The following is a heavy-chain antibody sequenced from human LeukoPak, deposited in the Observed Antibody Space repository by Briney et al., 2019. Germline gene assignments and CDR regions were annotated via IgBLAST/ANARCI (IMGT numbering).Heavy chain of an antibody. Sequence: GGSLRLSCAASGFTFSSYAMSWVRQAPGKGLEWVSAISGSGGSTYYADSVKGRFTISRDNSRNTLYMQMNSLRAEDTAVYYCVRGCSSTSCYPFDCWGQGTLVTVSS. CDR3: VRGCSSTSCYPFDC. V-gene: IGHV3-23*01. CDR1: GFTFSSYA. D-gene: IGHD2-2*01. CDR2: ISGSGGST. J-gene: IGHJ4*02.